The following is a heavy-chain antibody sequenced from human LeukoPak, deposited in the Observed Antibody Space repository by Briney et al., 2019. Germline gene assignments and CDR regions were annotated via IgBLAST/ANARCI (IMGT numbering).Heavy chain of an antibody. V-gene: IGHV3-23*01. D-gene: IGHD1-26*01. Sequence: GGSLRLSCEGSAFIFSGHWMNWVRQTPGKGLEWVSTISGGGGSTYYADSVKGRFTISRDNSKNTLYLQVNSLRAEDTAVYYCAKGGKWDVTPFDYWGQGTLVTVSS. CDR2: ISGGGGST. J-gene: IGHJ4*02. CDR3: AKGGKWDVTPFDY. CDR1: AFIFSGHW.